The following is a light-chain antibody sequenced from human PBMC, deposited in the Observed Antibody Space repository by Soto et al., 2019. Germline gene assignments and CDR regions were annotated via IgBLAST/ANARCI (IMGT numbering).Light chain of an antibody. CDR1: QSVSSN. CDR3: QQYNNWPPSGT. Sequence: EMVMTQSPATLSVSPGERATLSCRASQSVSSNLAWYQQNPGQAPSLLIYGTSTRATGVPARFSGSGSGTEVTLTISSLQSEDFAVYYCQQYNNWPPSGTFGQGTKVEIK. J-gene: IGKJ1*01. V-gene: IGKV3-15*01. CDR2: GTS.